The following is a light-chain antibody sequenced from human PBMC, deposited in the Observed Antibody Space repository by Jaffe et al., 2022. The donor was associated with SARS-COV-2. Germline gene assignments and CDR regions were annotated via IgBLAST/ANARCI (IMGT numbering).Light chain of an antibody. CDR2: LGS. CDR1: QSLLHSNGDTC. CDR3: MQVLQTPLT. Sequence: IVMTQSPLSLPVTPGEPASISCKSSQSLLHSNGDTCLDWYLQKPGQSPQLLIYLGSNRASGVPDRFSGSGSGTNFTLKISRVEAEDVGVYYCMQVLQTPLTFGGGTKVEIK. V-gene: IGKV2-28*01. J-gene: IGKJ4*01.